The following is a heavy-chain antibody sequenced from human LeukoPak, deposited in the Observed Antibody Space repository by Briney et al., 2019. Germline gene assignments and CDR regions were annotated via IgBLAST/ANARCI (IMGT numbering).Heavy chain of an antibody. CDR3: ARHKYYYDSSDFGSFDY. Sequence: GESLKISCKGTEFSFINYWIAWVRQMPGKGLEWMGIIYPGDSDTKISPSFQGQVTISADKSISTAYLQWSSLKASDTAMYYCARHKYYYDSSDFGSFDYWGQGTLVTVSS. CDR1: EFSFINYW. CDR2: IYPGDSDT. V-gene: IGHV5-51*01. D-gene: IGHD3-22*01. J-gene: IGHJ4*02.